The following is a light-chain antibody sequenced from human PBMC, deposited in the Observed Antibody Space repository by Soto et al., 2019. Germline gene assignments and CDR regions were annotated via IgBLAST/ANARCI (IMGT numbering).Light chain of an antibody. CDR3: QQYGSSPLT. CDR1: QSVSSDY. V-gene: IGKV3-20*01. CDR2: RAS. J-gene: IGKJ4*01. Sequence: EIVLTQSPGTLSLSPGERATLSCRASQSVSSDYLAWYQQKPGQTPKVLIYRASTRATGIPDRFSGSGSGTDFTLTSGRREPEDFAVYYCQQYGSSPLTFGGGTKVEIK.